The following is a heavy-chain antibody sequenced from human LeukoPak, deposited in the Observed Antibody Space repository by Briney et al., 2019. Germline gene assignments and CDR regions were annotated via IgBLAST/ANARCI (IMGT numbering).Heavy chain of an antibody. CDR3: ARVDGYCSGGSCYSPFYYGMDV. CDR2: IYYSGST. CDR1: GGSISSYY. D-gene: IGHD2-15*01. J-gene: IGHJ6*02. Sequence: SSETLSLTCTVSGGSISSYYWSWIRQPPGKGLEWIGYIYYSGSTNYNPSLKSRVTISVDTSKNQFSLKLSSVTAADTAVYYCARVDGYCSGGSCYSPFYYGMDVWGQGTTVTVSS. V-gene: IGHV4-59*01.